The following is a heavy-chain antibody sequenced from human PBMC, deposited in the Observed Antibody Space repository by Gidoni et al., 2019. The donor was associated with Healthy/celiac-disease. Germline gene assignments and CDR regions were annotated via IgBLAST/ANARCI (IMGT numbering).Heavy chain of an antibody. Sequence: QVQLVQSGAEVKKPGASVKVSCTASGYTFTSYYMHWVRQAPGQGLEWMGIINPSGGSTSYAQKFQGRVTMTRDTSTSTVYMELSSLRSEDTAVYYCARDASAAGDFDYWGQGTLVTVSS. D-gene: IGHD6-13*01. CDR2: INPSGGST. CDR3: ARDASAAGDFDY. J-gene: IGHJ4*02. CDR1: GYTFTSYY. V-gene: IGHV1-46*01.